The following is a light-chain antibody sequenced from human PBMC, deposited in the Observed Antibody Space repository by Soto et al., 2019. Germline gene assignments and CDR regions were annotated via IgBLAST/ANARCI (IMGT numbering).Light chain of an antibody. CDR2: LGS. Sequence: EIVLTQSPLSLPVTPGEPAPISCRSSRNLLHSNGYYSLDWYLQKPGQSPQLLIYLGSNRASGVPDRFSGSGSGTDFTLTISRVEAEDVGVYFGAQGLATPFTFGGGTKVEIK. V-gene: IGKV2-28*01. J-gene: IGKJ4*01. CDR1: RNLLHSNGYYS. CDR3: AQGLATPFT.